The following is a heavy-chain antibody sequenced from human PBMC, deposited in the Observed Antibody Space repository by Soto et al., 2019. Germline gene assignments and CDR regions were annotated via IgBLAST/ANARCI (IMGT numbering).Heavy chain of an antibody. D-gene: IGHD1-26*01. J-gene: IGHJ3*01. Sequence: EVQLVESGGGLVQPGESLRLSCAASGFTFSYYWMHWVRQAPGKGLVWVSRIHSDGSSTTYADSVQGRFTISRDNAMNTVDLQRNSLRAEDTAVYYCARGDRGAFDLWGQGTVGTVSS. V-gene: IGHV3-74*03. CDR2: IHSDGSST. CDR3: ARGDRGAFDL. CDR1: GFTFSYYW.